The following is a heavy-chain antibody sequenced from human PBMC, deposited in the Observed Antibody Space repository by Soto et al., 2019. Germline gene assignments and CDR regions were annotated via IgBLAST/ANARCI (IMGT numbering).Heavy chain of an antibody. CDR1: GGSISDYY. V-gene: IGHV4-59*08. J-gene: IGHJ6*02. CDR3: AKHRAISGPPGGYGMDV. CDR2: IYYSGST. Sequence: QVQLQESGPGLVKPSETLSLTCTVSGGSISDYYWSWIRQPPGQGLEWIGYIYYSGSTNYNSSLKSRVTISIDTSKNQFSLQVSSVNAADTAVYYCAKHRAISGPPGGYGMDVWGQGTTVTVSS. D-gene: IGHD1-20*01.